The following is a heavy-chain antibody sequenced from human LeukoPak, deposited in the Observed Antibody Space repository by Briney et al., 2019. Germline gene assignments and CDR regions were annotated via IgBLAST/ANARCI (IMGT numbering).Heavy chain of an antibody. CDR1: GYTFTSYE. CDR2: MNPNSGNT. V-gene: IGHV1-8*01. Sequence: ASVKVSCKASGYTFTSYEINWVRQATGQGLEWMGWMNPNSGNTGYAQKFQGRVTMTRNTSISTAYMELSSLRSEDTAVYYCARAGRNAHDAFDIWGQGTMVTVSS. CDR3: ARAGRNAHDAFDI. J-gene: IGHJ3*02. D-gene: IGHD5-24*01.